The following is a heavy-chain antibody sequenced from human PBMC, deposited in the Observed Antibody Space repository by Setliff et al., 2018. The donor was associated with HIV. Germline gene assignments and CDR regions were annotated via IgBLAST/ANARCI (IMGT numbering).Heavy chain of an antibody. Sequence: SETLSLTCAVSGGSISSDYWWTWVRQPPGKGLEWIGEIHHSGSTTYRPSLKSRITISLDKSKNQFSLELTSVTAADTAVYYCARYSISGGSCFDHWGQGTLVTVPQ. D-gene: IGHD2-15*01. J-gene: IGHJ4*02. CDR3: ARYSISGGSCFDH. CDR1: GGSISSDYW. V-gene: IGHV4-4*02. CDR2: IHHSGST.